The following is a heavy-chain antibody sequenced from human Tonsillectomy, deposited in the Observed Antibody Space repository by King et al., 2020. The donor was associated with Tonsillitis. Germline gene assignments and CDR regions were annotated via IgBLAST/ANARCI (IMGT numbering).Heavy chain of an antibody. D-gene: IGHD2-15*01. CDR2: INHSGST. V-gene: IGHV4-34*01. CDR3: ASVFLGYCSGGSCXYWFDP. J-gene: IGHJ5*02. CDR1: GGSFSGYY. Sequence: VQLQQWGAGLLKPSETLSLTCAVYGGSFSGYYWSWIRQPPGKGLEWIGEINHSGSTNYNPSLKSRVTISVDTSKNQFSLKLSSVTAADTAVYYCASVFLGYCSGGSCXYWFDPWGQGTLVTVSS.